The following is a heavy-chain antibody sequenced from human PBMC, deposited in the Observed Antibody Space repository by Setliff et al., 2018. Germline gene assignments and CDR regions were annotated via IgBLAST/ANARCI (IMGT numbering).Heavy chain of an antibody. CDR3: ARDLLRSSSWRPDVFDV. J-gene: IGHJ3*01. CDR1: GFTFSSYG. V-gene: IGHV3-30*02. D-gene: IGHD6-13*01. CDR2: IRYDGSNK. Sequence: GGSLRLSCAASGFTFSSYGMHWVRQAPGKGLEWVAFIRYDGSNKYYADSVKGRFTISRDNAKNSLYLQMNSLRAEDTAVYYCARDLLRSSSWRPDVFDVWGQGTMVTVS.